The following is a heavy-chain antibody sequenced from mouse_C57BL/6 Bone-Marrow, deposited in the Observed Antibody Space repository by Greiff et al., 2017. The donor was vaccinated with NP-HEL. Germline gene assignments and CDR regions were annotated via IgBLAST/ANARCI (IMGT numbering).Heavy chain of an antibody. D-gene: IGHD6-1*01. CDR1: GYTFTSYW. Sequence: VKLQQPGAELVMPGASVKLSCKASGYTFTSYWMHWVKQRPGQGLEWIGEIDPSDSYTNYNQKFKGKSTLTVDKSSSTAYMQLSSLTSEDSAVYYCAREERSPYFDYWGQGTTLTVSS. J-gene: IGHJ2*01. CDR2: IDPSDSYT. V-gene: IGHV1-69*01. CDR3: AREERSPYFDY.